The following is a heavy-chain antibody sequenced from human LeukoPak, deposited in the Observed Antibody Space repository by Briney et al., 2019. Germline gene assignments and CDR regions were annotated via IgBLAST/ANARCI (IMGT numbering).Heavy chain of an antibody. Sequence: SETLSLTCTVSGGSISSYYWSWIRQPAGKGLEWIGRIYTSGSTNYNPSLKSRVAMSVDTSKNQFSLKLSSVTAADTAVYYCARDQYYYDSSGYRGFDYWGQGTLVTVSS. CDR1: GGSISSYY. J-gene: IGHJ4*02. D-gene: IGHD3-22*01. CDR3: ARDQYYYDSSGYRGFDY. V-gene: IGHV4-4*07. CDR2: IYTSGST.